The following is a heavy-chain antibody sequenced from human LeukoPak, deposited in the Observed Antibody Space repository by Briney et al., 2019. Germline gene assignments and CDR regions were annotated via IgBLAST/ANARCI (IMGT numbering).Heavy chain of an antibody. V-gene: IGHV4-34*01. CDR2: INHSGST. D-gene: IGHD3-10*01. CDR3: ARVFITTVRGVITHYYYYGMDV. J-gene: IGHJ6*02. Sequence: PSETLSLTCAVYGGSFSGYYWSWIRQPPGKGLEWIGEINHSGSTNYNPSLKSRVTISVDTSKNQFSLKLSSVTAADTAVYYCARVFITTVRGVITHYYYYGMDVWGQGTTVTVSS. CDR1: GGSFSGYY.